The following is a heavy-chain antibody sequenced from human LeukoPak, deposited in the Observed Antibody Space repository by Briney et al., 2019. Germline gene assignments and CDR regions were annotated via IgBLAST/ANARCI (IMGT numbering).Heavy chain of an antibody. J-gene: IGHJ4*02. CDR1: GFSLSTSGVG. CDR3: AHRSLYGDYDGQHFAY. Sequence: SGPTLVNPTQTLTLTCTFSGFSLSTSGVGVGWIRQPPGKALERLALIYWEGDKRYSPSLKSRLTITKDTSKNQVVLTMTDMDPVDTATYYCAHRSLYGDYDGQHFAYWGQGTLVTVSS. V-gene: IGHV2-5*02. D-gene: IGHD4-17*01. CDR2: IYWEGDK.